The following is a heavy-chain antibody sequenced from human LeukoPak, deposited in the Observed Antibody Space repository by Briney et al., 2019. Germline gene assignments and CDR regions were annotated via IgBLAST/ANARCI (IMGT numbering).Heavy chain of an antibody. J-gene: IGHJ6*02. CDR1: GGTFNSYA. V-gene: IGHV1-69*01. D-gene: IGHD2-21*02. CDR3: ARGRHIVVVTAISYYYYGMDV. CDR2: IIPIFGTA. Sequence: GSSVKVSCKASGGTFNSYAISWVRQAPGQGLEWMGGIIPIFGTANYAQKFQGRVTITADESTSTAYMELSSLRSEDTAVYYCARGRHIVVVTAISYYYYGMDVWGQGTTVTVSS.